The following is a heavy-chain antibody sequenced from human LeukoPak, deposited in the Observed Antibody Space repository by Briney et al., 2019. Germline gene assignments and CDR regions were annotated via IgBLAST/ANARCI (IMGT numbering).Heavy chain of an antibody. V-gene: IGHV1-46*01. CDR1: GYTFTSYY. CDR2: INPSAGST. J-gene: IGHJ4*02. D-gene: IGHD4/OR15-4a*01. Sequence: ASVKVSCKASGYTFTSYYMHWVRQAPGQGLEWMGIINPSAGSTVYAQRFQGRVTVTRDTSTSTVYMELSSLRSEDTAVYYCARGLNPRGLDYWGQGTPVTVSS. CDR3: ARGLNPRGLDY.